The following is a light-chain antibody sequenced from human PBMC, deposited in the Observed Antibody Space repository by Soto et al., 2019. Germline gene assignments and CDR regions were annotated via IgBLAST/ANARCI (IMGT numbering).Light chain of an antibody. Sequence: QSVLTQSPSASASLGASVKLTCTLSSGHSSYAIAWHQQRPEKGPRYLMKLNSDGSHSKGDGIPDRFSGSSSGAERYLTISSLQSEDEADYYCQTWVTGIQVFGGGTKVIVL. CDR3: QTWVTGIQV. CDR2: LNSDGSH. V-gene: IGLV4-69*01. J-gene: IGLJ2*01. CDR1: SGHSSYA.